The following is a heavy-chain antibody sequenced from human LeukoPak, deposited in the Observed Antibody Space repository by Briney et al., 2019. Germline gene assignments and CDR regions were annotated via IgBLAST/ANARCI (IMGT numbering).Heavy chain of an antibody. CDR2: ISGSGGST. CDR3: AKHSAQRSVDIVATMGV. CDR1: GFTFNTYG. J-gene: IGHJ4*02. Sequence: GGSLRLSCAASGFTFNTYGMHWVRQAPGKGLEWVSTISGSGGSTYYADSVKGRFTISRDNSKNTLYLQMNSLRAEDTAVYYCAKHSAQRSVDIVATMGVWGQGTLVTVSS. V-gene: IGHV3-23*01. D-gene: IGHD5-12*01.